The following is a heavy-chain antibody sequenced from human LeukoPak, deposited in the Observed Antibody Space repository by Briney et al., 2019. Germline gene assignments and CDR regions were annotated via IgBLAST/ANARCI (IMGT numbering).Heavy chain of an antibody. D-gene: IGHD4-23*01. Sequence: SETLSLTCTVSGGSISSYYWSWIRQPPGKGLEWIGYIYYSGSTKYNPSLKSRVTISVDTSKNQFSLKLSSETAADTAVYYCARNHGGWFDPWGQGTLVTVSS. CDR1: GGSISSYY. CDR2: IYYSGST. V-gene: IGHV4-59*01. J-gene: IGHJ5*02. CDR3: ARNHGGWFDP.